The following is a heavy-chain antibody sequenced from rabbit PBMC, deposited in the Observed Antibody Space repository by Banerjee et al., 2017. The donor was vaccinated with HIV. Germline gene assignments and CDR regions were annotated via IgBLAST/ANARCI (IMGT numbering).Heavy chain of an antibody. Sequence: QEQLEESGGDLVKPEGSLTLTCTASGFSFSSSYWICWVRQAPGKGLEWIACIYAGSSGDTYYASWAKGRFTISKISSTTVTLQLTSLTAADTATYFCARYHAYDYNLWGPGTLVTVS. CDR3: ARYHAYDYNL. J-gene: IGHJ4*01. CDR1: GFSFSSSYW. CDR2: IYAGSSGDT. V-gene: IGHV1S45*01. D-gene: IGHD6-1*01.